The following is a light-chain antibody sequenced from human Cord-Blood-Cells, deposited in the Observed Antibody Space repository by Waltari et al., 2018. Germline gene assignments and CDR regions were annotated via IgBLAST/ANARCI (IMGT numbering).Light chain of an antibody. Sequence: QSALTHPASVSGSTGQSITIAWTGTSSYVGSYNYVSWYQQHQGKAPKLMIYDVSNRPSGVSNRFSGSTSGNTASLTISGLQAEDEADYYCSSYTSRSTWVFGGGTKLTVL. V-gene: IGLV2-14*03. CDR3: SSYTSRSTWV. J-gene: IGLJ3*02. CDR1: SSYVGSYNY. CDR2: DVS.